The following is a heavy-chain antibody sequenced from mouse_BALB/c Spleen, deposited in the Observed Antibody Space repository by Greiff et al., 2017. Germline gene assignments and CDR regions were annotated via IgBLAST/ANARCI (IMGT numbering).Heavy chain of an antibody. CDR3: ARSTFDY. V-gene: IGHV5-6-5*01. CDR1: GFTFSSYA. J-gene: IGHJ2*01. Sequence: EVMLVESGGGLVKPGGSLKLSCAASGFTFSSYAMSWVRQTPEKRLEWVASISSGGSTSYPDSVRGRFTISRDNARNILYRQMTSLRSEDTAMYYCARSTFDYWGQGTTLTVSS. CDR2: ISSGGST.